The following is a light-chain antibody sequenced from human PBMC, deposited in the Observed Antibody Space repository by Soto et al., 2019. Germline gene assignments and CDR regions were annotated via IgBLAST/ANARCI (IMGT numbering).Light chain of an antibody. CDR3: QQRSNWPPWT. V-gene: IGKV3-11*01. J-gene: IGKJ1*01. CDR2: DAS. CDR1: QSVSSY. Sequence: DIVLTQSPATLSLSPGERATLSCRASQSVSSYLAWYQQKPGQAPRLLIYDASNRATAIPARFSGSGFGTDFTLTISSLEPEDFAVYYCQQRSNWPPWTFGQGTKVDIK.